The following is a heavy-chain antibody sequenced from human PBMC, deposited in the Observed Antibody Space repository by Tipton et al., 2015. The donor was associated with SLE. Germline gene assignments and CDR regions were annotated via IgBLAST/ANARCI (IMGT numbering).Heavy chain of an antibody. J-gene: IGHJ3*02. CDR2: IRYDGRNE. CDR3: ARVWDYGDAFDI. V-gene: IGHV3-30*02. Sequence: WIRQPPGQGLEWVAFIRYDGRNEHYADSVKGRFTISRDNSQNTLYLQMSSLSAEDTAMYYCARVWDYGDAFDICGQGTMVTVSS. D-gene: IGHD4-17*01.